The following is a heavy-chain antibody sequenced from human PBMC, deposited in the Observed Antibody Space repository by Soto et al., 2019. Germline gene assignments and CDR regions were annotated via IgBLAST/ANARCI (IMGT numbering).Heavy chain of an antibody. Sequence: ESGGGVVQPGRSLRLSCAASGFTFSSYGMHWVRQAPGKGLEWVAVIWYDGSNKYYADSVKGRFTISRDNSKNTLYLQMNSLRAEDTAVYYCARDLLPYYYYGMDVWGQGTTVTVSS. CDR2: IWYDGSNK. CDR1: GFTFSSYG. J-gene: IGHJ6*02. CDR3: ARDLLPYYYYGMDV. V-gene: IGHV3-33*01.